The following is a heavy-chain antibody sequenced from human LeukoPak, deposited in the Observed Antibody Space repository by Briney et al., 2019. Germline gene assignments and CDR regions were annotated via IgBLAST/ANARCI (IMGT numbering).Heavy chain of an antibody. D-gene: IGHD3-22*01. CDR2: INPKSGGT. CDR1: GYTFTGYC. CDR3: ARVAGSSGYPDAFDI. J-gene: IGHJ3*02. Sequence: ASVKVSCKASGYTFTGYCMHWVRQAPGQGLEWMGWINPKSGGTNYAQKFQGRVTMTRDTSISTAYMELSRLRSDDTAVCYCARVAGSSGYPDAFDIWGQGTMVTVSS. V-gene: IGHV1-2*02.